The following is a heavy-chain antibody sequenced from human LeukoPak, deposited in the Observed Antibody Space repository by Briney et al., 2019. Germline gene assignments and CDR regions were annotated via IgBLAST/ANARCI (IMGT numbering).Heavy chain of an antibody. Sequence: PGGSLRLSCAASGFTFDDYAMHWVRQAPGKGLEWVSGISWNSGSIGYVDSVKGRFTISRDNAKNSLYLQMNSLRAEDTAVYYCARDLLWFGEAGGSYWGQGSLVTVSS. CDR3: ARDLLWFGEAGGSY. CDR1: GFTFDDYA. CDR2: ISWNSGSI. D-gene: IGHD3-10*01. V-gene: IGHV3-9*01. J-gene: IGHJ4*02.